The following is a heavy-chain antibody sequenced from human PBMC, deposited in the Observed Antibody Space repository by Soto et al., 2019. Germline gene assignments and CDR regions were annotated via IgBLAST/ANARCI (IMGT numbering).Heavy chain of an antibody. J-gene: IGHJ6*02. D-gene: IGHD6-6*01. CDR1: GFTFSSYG. Sequence: QVQLVESGGGVVQPGRSLRLSCAASGFTFSSYGMHWVRQAPGKGLEWVAVISYDGSKKYYADSVKGRFTISRDKSKNTLYLRMNSLRAEDTAVYYCAKCGVDRPSYYCMDVWGQGTTFTVSS. V-gene: IGHV3-30*18. CDR3: AKCGVDRPSYYCMDV. CDR2: ISYDGSKK.